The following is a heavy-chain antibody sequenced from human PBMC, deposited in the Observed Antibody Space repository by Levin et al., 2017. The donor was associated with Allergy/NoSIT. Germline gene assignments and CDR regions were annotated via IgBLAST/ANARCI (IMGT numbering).Heavy chain of an antibody. V-gene: IGHV3-30-3*01. D-gene: IGHD1-26*01. CDR2: ISYDGSNK. CDR3: ARDGPSGSYSYYYYDYGMDV. J-gene: IGHJ6*02. CDR1: GFTFSSYA. Sequence: GGSLRLSCAASGFTFSSYAMHWVRQAPGKGLEWVAVISYDGSNKYYADSVKGRFTISRDNSKNTLYLQMNSLRAEDTAVYYCARDGPSGSYSYYYYDYGMDVWGQGTTVTVSS.